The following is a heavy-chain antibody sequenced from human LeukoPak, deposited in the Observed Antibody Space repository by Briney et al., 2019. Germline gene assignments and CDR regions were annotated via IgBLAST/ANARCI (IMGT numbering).Heavy chain of an antibody. J-gene: IGHJ3*02. D-gene: IGHD1-26*01. V-gene: IGHV4-59*01. CDR2: IYYSGST. Sequence: SETLSLTCTVSGVSISSYYWSWIRQPPGRGLEWIGYIYYSGSTDYNPSLKSRVTISVDTSKIQFSLKLSSVTAADTAVYYCARAWMGSRDAFDIWGQGTMVTVSS. CDR3: ARAWMGSRDAFDI. CDR1: GVSISSYY.